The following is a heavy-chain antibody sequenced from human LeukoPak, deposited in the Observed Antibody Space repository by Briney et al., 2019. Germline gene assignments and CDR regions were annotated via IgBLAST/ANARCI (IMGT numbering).Heavy chain of an antibody. D-gene: IGHD2-2*02. CDR3: ARARYCTSTSCYIDY. V-gene: IGHV3-23*01. J-gene: IGHJ4*02. CDR2: ISGSGSST. CDR1: GFTSSSYA. Sequence: GGSLRLSCAASGFTSSSYAMSWIRQAPGKGLKWVSGISGSGSSTYYADSVKGRFSISRDNSKNTLYLQMNSLRAEDTAVYYCARARYCTSTSCYIDYWGQGTLVTVSS.